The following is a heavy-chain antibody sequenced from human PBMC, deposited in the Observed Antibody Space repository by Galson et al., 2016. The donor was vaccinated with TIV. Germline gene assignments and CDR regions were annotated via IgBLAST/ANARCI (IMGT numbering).Heavy chain of an antibody. CDR2: ISSSSSFI. D-gene: IGHD2-15*01. CDR1: GFTFSNYN. Sequence: SLRLSCAASGFTFSNYNMNWVRQAPGKVLEWVSSISSSSSFIYYADSVKGRFTISRDNAKDSLYLQMNSLRAEDTAVYYCARRPVVVVAATNGYYYYGMDVWGQGTTVTVSS. J-gene: IGHJ6*02. V-gene: IGHV3-21*01. CDR3: ARRPVVVVAATNGYYYYGMDV.